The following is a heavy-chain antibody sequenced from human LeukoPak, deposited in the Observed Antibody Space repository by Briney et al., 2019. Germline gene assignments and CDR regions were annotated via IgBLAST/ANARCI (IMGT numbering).Heavy chain of an antibody. V-gene: IGHV3-48*01. J-gene: IGHJ4*02. CDR1: GFTFSSYS. D-gene: IGHD3-10*01. CDR3: ARDLYYYGSGSYPPDY. Sequence: GGSLRLSCAASGFTFSSYSMNWVRQAPGKGLEWVSYISSSSTIYYADSVKGRFTISRDNAKNSLYLQMNSLRAEDTAVYYCARDLYYYGSGSYPPDYWGQGTLVTVSS. CDR2: ISSSSTI.